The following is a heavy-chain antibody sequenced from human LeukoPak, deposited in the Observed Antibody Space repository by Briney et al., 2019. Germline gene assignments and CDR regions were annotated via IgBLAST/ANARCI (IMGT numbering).Heavy chain of an antibody. V-gene: IGHV1-46*01. Sequence: ASVKVSCTASGYTFTSYYMHWVRQAPGQGLEWMGIINPSGGSTSYAQKFQGRVTMTRDTSTSTVYMELSSLRSEDTAVYYCARDWGAVTTTNGQLANDYWGQGTLVTVSS. CDR2: INPSGGST. CDR1: GYTFTSYY. CDR3: ARDWGAVTTTNGQLANDY. D-gene: IGHD4-17*01. J-gene: IGHJ4*02.